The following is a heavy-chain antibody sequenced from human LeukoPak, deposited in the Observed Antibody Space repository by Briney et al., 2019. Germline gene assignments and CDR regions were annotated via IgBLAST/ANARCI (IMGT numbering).Heavy chain of an antibody. V-gene: IGHV4-59*08. CDR3: AGHHPRNTVDF. CDR1: GGSISSYY. CDR2: ISDIGSI. Sequence: ETLSLTCTVSGGSISSYYWSWIRQPPGKGLEWIAFISDIGSISYNPSLKSRVTISLDTSKNQFSLKLSSVTAADTAVYYCAGHHPRNTVDFWGQGTLVTVSS. D-gene: IGHD2/OR15-2a*01. J-gene: IGHJ4*02.